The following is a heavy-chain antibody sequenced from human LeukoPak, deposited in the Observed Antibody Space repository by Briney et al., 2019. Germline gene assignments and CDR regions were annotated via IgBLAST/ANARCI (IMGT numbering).Heavy chain of an antibody. CDR2: INPSGGST. Sequence: ASVKVSCKASGYTFTSYYMHWVRQAPGQGLEWMGIINPSGGSTSYAQKFQGRVTITADESTSTAYMELSSLRSEDTAVYYCARDWKVLLWFGEFQKDYYGMDVWGQGTTVTVSS. CDR1: GYTFTSYY. CDR3: ARDWKVLLWFGEFQKDYYGMDV. V-gene: IGHV1-46*01. D-gene: IGHD3-10*01. J-gene: IGHJ6*02.